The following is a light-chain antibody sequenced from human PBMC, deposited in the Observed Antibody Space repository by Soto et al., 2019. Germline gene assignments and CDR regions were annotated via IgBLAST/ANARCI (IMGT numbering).Light chain of an antibody. CDR1: SRDIGGYDF. V-gene: IGLV2-8*01. Sequence: QSALTQPPSASGSPGQSVTISCTGTSRDIGGYDFVSWYQQHPGKAPKLLIYDVIKRPSGVPDRFSGSKSGNTAPLTVSGLQTEDEADYYCSSYGGSNNLLFGGGTKVTVL. J-gene: IGLJ2*01. CDR2: DVI. CDR3: SSYGGSNNLL.